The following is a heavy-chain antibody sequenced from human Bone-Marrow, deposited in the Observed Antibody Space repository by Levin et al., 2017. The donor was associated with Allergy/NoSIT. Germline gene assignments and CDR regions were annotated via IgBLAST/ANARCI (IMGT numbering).Heavy chain of an antibody. Sequence: GGSLRLSCEVSGFTLRSYSMNWVRQAPGKGLEWVSYISSSSTRSSTSIYYADSVKGRFTVFRDNSQNSLYLQMNRLRAEDTAVYYCARDREATMTDFDYWGQGTLVTVSS. J-gene: IGHJ4*02. D-gene: IGHD5-24*01. CDR3: ARDREATMTDFDY. CDR2: ISSSSTRSSTSI. CDR1: GFTLRSYS. V-gene: IGHV3-48*04.